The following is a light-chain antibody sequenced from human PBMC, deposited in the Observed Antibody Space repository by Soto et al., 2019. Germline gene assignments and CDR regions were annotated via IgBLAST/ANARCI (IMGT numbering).Light chain of an antibody. Sequence: DIQMTQSPSSLSASVGDRVTITCRASQDISVYLAWYQQKPGKVPKLLIYSASTLQSGGPSRFSGSGSGKDFTLTISSLQPEDVATYYCQKFNTAPLTFG. CDR1: QDISVY. CDR2: SAS. J-gene: IGKJ5*01. V-gene: IGKV1-27*01. CDR3: QKFNTAPLT.